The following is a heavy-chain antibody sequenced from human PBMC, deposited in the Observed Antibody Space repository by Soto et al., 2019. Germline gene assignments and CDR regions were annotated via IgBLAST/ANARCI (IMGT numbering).Heavy chain of an antibody. V-gene: IGHV1-3*01. CDR1: GYTFTSYA. CDR2: INAGDGNT. J-gene: IGHJ3*02. Sequence: ASVKVSCKASGYTFTSYAMHWVRQAPGQRLEWMGWINAGDGNTKYSQKFRGRVTITRDTSASTAYMELSSLRSEDTAVYYCAREKLYDFWSGYDFGGAFDIWGQGTMVTVSS. CDR3: AREKLYDFWSGYDFGGAFDI. D-gene: IGHD3-3*01.